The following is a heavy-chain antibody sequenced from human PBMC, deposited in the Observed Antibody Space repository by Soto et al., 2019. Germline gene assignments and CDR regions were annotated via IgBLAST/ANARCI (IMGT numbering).Heavy chain of an antibody. V-gene: IGHV3-9*01. CDR1: GFTFDDYA. CDR3: AKGRYCSGGSCYSELQN. Sequence: GGSLRLSCAASGFTFDDYAMHWVRQAPGKGLEWVSGISWNSGSIGYADSVKGRFTISRDNAKNSLYLQMNSLRAEDTALYYCAKGRYCSGGSCYSELQNWGQGTLVTVSS. CDR2: ISWNSGSI. J-gene: IGHJ4*02. D-gene: IGHD2-15*01.